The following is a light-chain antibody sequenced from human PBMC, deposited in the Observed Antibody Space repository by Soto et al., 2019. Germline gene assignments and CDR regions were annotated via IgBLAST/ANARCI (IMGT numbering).Light chain of an antibody. V-gene: IGLV2-14*01. CDR1: SSDVGGYNY. J-gene: IGLJ2*01. CDR2: EVS. CDR3: SSYTSSSTLGV. Sequence: QSVLTQPASVSGSPGQSITISCTGTSSDVGGYNYVSWYQQHPGKAPKLMIYEVSNRPSGVSNRFSGSKSGNTASLDISGLQAEDEADYYCSSYTSSSTLGVFGGGTKLTVL.